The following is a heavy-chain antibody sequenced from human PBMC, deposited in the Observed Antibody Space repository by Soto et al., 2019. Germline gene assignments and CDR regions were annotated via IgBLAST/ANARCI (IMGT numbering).Heavy chain of an antibody. CDR3: AKGGITMVRGVIITPPATSNYGMDV. CDR2: ISGSGGST. Sequence: GGSLRLSCAASGFTFSSYAMSWVRQAPGKGLEWVSAISGSGGSTYYADSVKGRFTISRDNSKNTLYLQMNSLRAEDTAVYYCAKGGITMVRGVIITPPATSNYGMDVWGQGTTVNVSS. V-gene: IGHV3-23*01. CDR1: GFTFSSYA. D-gene: IGHD3-10*01. J-gene: IGHJ6*02.